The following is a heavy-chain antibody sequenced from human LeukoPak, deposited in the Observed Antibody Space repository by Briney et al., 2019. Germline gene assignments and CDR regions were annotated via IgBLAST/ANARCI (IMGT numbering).Heavy chain of an antibody. CDR1: GFTFSSHA. CDR2: IIGSGVDT. Sequence: WGSLRLSCAASGFTFSSHAMSWVRQAPGKGLEWVSLIIGSGVDTYYADSVKGRFTISRDNSKNTLYVQMNSLGGEDTAVYYCAKGPNDSSNYLFDYWGQGTLVTVSS. V-gene: IGHV3-23*01. D-gene: IGHD4-11*01. J-gene: IGHJ4*02. CDR3: AKGPNDSSNYLFDY.